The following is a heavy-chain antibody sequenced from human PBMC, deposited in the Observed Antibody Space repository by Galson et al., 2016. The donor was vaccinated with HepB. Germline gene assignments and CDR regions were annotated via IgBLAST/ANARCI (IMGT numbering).Heavy chain of an antibody. CDR1: GFTVSDNH. Sequence: SLRLSCAAAGFTVSDNHVTWIRQAPGKGLECVSVIFGRGNTYYADSVEGRITISRDNARNTVYLQMNSLRTEDTAVYYCAGYGGNSVWGQGTLVTVSS. J-gene: IGHJ4*02. V-gene: IGHV3-53*01. D-gene: IGHD4-23*01. CDR2: IFGRGNT. CDR3: AGYGGNSV.